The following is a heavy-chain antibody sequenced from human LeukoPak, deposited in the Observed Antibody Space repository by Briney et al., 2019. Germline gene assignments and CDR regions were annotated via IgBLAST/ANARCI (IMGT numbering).Heavy chain of an antibody. V-gene: IGHV1-46*01. D-gene: IGHD4-11*01. Sequence: ASVKVSCKASGYTFTSHYMHWVRQAPGQGLEWMGVINPSGDTTHYGQKFQGRVTITRDTSTSTLYMELSSLRSEDTAVYYCARDLSYSDSYWWLDPRGQGTLVTVSS. J-gene: IGHJ5*02. CDR2: INPSGDTT. CDR1: GYTFTSHY. CDR3: ARDLSYSDSYWWLDP.